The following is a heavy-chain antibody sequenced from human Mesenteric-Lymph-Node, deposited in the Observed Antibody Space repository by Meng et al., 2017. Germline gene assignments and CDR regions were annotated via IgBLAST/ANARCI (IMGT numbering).Heavy chain of an antibody. CDR2: IYIGGNT. D-gene: IGHD3-10*01. J-gene: IGHJ5*02. V-gene: IGHV4-39*07. CDR3: AKDVGFGELDRYNWFDP. CDR1: GGSISSTSYF. Sequence: GSLRLSCTVSGGSISSTSYFWGWIRQPPGKGLEWIGSIYIGGNTYYNPSLKSRVAISLDTSKNQFSLKLTSVTAEDTAVYYCAKDVGFGELDRYNWFDPWGQGTLVTVSS.